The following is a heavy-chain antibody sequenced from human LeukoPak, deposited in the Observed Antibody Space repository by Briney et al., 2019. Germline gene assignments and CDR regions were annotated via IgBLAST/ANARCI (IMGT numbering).Heavy chain of an antibody. CDR3: AKAAGKENGYDFWFEH. D-gene: IGHD3-3*01. CDR2: ISYDGSNK. Sequence: GRSLRLSCAASGFTFSSYGMHWVRQAPGKGLEWVAVISYDGSNKYYADSVKGRFTISRDNSKNTLYLQMNSLRAEDTAVYYCAKAAGKENGYDFWFEHWGQGTLVTVSS. CDR1: GFTFSSYG. V-gene: IGHV3-30*18. J-gene: IGHJ5*02.